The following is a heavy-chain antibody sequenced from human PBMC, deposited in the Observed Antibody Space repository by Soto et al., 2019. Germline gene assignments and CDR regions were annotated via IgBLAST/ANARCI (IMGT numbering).Heavy chain of an antibody. D-gene: IGHD5-12*01. CDR2: ISYDGNDK. J-gene: IGHJ4*02. CDR1: GFTFSHHG. CDR3: VSGYGRNGHDTRVDY. V-gene: IGHV3-30*03. Sequence: QMQLVESGGGVVQPGRSLRLSCAASGFTFSHHGIHWVRQAPGKGLEWVADISYDGNDKLYVDAVRDRFTISRDKSKNTVYLQMNGLRAEDTAMYYCVSGYGRNGHDTRVDYWGEGALVTVSS.